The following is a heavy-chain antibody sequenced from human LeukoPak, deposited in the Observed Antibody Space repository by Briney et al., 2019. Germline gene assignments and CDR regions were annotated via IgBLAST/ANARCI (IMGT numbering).Heavy chain of an antibody. J-gene: IGHJ3*02. CDR2: IIPVLAVS. CDR3: AQFSSGPKGAFDI. Sequence: GASVKVSCKASGYTFTTFGISWVRLAPGQGLEWMGRIIPVLAVSDYAQKFQGRVTITADTSTSTAYMDLSSLRSEDTAVYYCAQFSSGPKGAFDIWGQGTMVTVSS. CDR1: GYTFTTFG. D-gene: IGHD6-25*01. V-gene: IGHV1-69*04.